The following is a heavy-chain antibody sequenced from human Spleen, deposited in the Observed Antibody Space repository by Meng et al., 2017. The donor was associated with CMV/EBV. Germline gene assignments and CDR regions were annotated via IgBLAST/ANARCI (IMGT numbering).Heavy chain of an antibody. CDR1: GGSISSYY. D-gene: IGHD1-26*01. CDR3: ARGVRGATKMYYFDY. V-gene: IGHV4-59*01. CDR2: IYYSGST. J-gene: IGHJ4*02. Sequence: SKTLSLTCTVSGGSISSYYWSWIRQPPGKGLEWIGYIYYSGSTNYNPSLKSRVTISVDTSKNQFSLKLSSVTAADTAVYYCARGVRGATKMYYFDYWGQGTLVTVSS.